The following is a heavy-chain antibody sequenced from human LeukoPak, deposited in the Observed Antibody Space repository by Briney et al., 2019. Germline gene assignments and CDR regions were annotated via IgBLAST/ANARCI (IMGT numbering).Heavy chain of an antibody. V-gene: IGHV3-23*01. CDR3: AKDRRESGTYNWFDP. CDR1: GFTFSSYA. D-gene: IGHD1-7*01. Sequence: PGGSLRLSCAASGFTFSSYAMSWVRQAPGKGLEWVSSISGSGGSTYYADSVKGRFTISRDTSNNTLYLQMNSLRAEDTAVYYCAKDRRESGTYNWFDPSGHGTLGTVSS. J-gene: IGHJ5*02. CDR2: ISGSGGST.